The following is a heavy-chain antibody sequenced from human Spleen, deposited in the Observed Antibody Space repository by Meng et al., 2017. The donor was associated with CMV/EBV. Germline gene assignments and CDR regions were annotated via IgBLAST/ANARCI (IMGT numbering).Heavy chain of an antibody. Sequence: KISCKASGGTFSIYSVNWVRQAPGQGLEWMGRVIPMTGTADFAQKFQGRVTITADKSTGTAYMELSSLRSDDTAIYYCARDDYDGALHYWGQGTQVTVSS. J-gene: IGHJ4*02. D-gene: IGHD4-23*01. V-gene: IGHV1-69*08. CDR2: VIPMTGTA. CDR1: GGTFSIYS. CDR3: ARDDYDGALHY.